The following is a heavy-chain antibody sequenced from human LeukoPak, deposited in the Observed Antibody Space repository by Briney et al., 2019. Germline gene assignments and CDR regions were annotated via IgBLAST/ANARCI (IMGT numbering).Heavy chain of an antibody. CDR3: AKTAQFGVIEDAFDI. CDR2: ITPNGGGT. V-gene: IGHV1-2*02. Sequence: ASVKVSCKASGYTFTAYYIHWVRLAPGQGLEWMGWITPNGGGTNYAQKFQGRVTMTRDTSISTAYMELSRLRSDDTAVYYCAKTAQFGVIEDAFDIWGQGTMVTVS. D-gene: IGHD3-3*01. CDR1: GYTFTAYY. J-gene: IGHJ3*02.